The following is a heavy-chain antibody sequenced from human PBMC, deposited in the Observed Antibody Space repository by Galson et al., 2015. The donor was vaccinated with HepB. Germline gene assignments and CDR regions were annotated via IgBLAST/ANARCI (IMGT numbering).Heavy chain of an antibody. J-gene: IGHJ4*02. CDR3: VRDLREFRSYGALDQ. CDR1: GFSFSDCG. V-gene: IGHV3-33*01. CDR2: IWYDGSNT. Sequence: SLRLSCAASGFSFSDCGMHWVRQAPGEGLEWAAVIWYDGSNTYYADSVRGRFTIARDNSKNMVYLQMNSLRVDDTALYYCVRDLREFRSYGALDQWGQGTLVTVSS. D-gene: IGHD3-16*01.